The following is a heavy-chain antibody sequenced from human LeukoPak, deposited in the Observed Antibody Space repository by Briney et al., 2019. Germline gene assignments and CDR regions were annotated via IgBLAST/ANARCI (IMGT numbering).Heavy chain of an antibody. J-gene: IGHJ4*02. V-gene: IGHV3-30-3*01. CDR2: ISYDGSNK. D-gene: IGHD3-10*01. CDR3: ATLDGEVHDY. Sequence: AGSLRLSCAASGFTFSSYAMHWVRQAPGKGLEWVAVISYDGSNKYYADSVKGRFTISRDNSKNTLYLQMNSLRAEDTAVYYCATLDGEVHDYWGQGTLVTVSS. CDR1: GFTFSSYA.